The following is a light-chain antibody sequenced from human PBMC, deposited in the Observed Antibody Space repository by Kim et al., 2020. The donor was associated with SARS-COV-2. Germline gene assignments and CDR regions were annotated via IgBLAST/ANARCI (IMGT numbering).Light chain of an antibody. V-gene: IGLV2-14*03. CDR2: DVS. J-gene: IGLJ3*02. CDR3: SSYTSSSTRV. Sequence: GPSITISSTGTSSDVGGYNYVSWYQQHPGKAPKLMIYDVSNRPSGVSNRFSGSKSGNTASLTISGLQAEDEADYYCSSYTSSSTRVFGGGTQLTVL. CDR1: SSDVGGYNY.